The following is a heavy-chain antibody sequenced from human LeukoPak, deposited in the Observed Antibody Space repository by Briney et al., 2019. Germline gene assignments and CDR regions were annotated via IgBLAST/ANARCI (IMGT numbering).Heavy chain of an antibody. Sequence: GGSLRLSCVASGFIFSEYAMNWVRQAPGKGLEWVSVVGGDDTNYYIDSAKGRFTISRDNSKNTLSPQMNNLRPEDTAVYYCAKDSWSRNGIYDAFDIWGQGTMVTVSS. V-gene: IGHV3-23*01. CDR2: VGGDDTN. CDR3: AKDSWSRNGIYDAFDI. J-gene: IGHJ3*02. D-gene: IGHD2-8*01. CDR1: GFIFSEYA.